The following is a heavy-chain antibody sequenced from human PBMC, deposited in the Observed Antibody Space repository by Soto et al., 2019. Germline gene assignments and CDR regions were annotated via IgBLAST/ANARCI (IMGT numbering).Heavy chain of an antibody. Sequence: KTSETLSLTCTVSGGSISSSSYYWGWIRQPPGKGLEWIGSIYYSGSTYYNPSLKSRVTISVDTSKNQFSLKLSSVTAADTAVYYCASSGYYDSSGYYYDFDYWGQGTLVTVSS. D-gene: IGHD3-22*01. J-gene: IGHJ4*02. CDR2: IYYSGST. CDR1: GGSISSSSYY. CDR3: ASSGYYDSSGYYYDFDY. V-gene: IGHV4-39*01.